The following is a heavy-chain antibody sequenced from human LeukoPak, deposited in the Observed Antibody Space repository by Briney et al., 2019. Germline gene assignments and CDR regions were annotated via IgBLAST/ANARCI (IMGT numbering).Heavy chain of an antibody. CDR1: GFTFSSYG. V-gene: IGHV3-23*01. CDR2: ISGSGGST. J-gene: IGHJ4*02. Sequence: GGSLRLSCAASGFTFSSYGMSWVRQAPGKGLEWVSAISGSGGSTYYADSVKGRFTISRDNSKNTLYLQMSSLRAEDTAVYYCAKDGESYSFDYWGQGTLVTVSS. D-gene: IGHD3-10*01. CDR3: AKDGESYSFDY.